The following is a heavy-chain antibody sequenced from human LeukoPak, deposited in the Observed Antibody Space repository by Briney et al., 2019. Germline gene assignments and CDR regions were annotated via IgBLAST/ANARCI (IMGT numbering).Heavy chain of an antibody. V-gene: IGHV3-74*01. CDR1: GFSFSSYW. CDR3: TRDLVGATSDF. Sequence: PGGSLRLSCAASGFSFSSYWMHWVRQAPGEGLVWVARINIDGSDTSYADSVKARFTISRDNAKNTVYLQMNSLRAEDTAVYYCTRDLVGATSDFWGQGTLVTVPS. D-gene: IGHD1-26*01. J-gene: IGHJ4*02. CDR2: INIDGSDT.